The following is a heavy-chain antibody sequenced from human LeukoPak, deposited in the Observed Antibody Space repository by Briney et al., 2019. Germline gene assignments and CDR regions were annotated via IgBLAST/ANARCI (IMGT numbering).Heavy chain of an antibody. CDR1: GVTFSSYA. CDR3: ARREGHGSGSYY. CDR2: IIPILGIA. J-gene: IGHJ4*02. Sequence: SVKVSCKASGVTFSSYAISWVRQAPGQGLEWMGRIIPILGIANYAQKFQGRVTITADKSTSTAYMELSSLRSEDTAVYYCARREGHGSGSYYWGQGTLVTVSS. V-gene: IGHV1-69*04. D-gene: IGHD3-10*01.